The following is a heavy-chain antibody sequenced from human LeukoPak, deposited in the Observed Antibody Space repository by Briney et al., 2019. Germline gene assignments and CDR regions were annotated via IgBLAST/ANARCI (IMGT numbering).Heavy chain of an antibody. CDR3: ARRHCSGGSCYSALDY. Sequence: SSETLSLTCTVSGGSISSYYWSWIRQPPGKGLEWIGYIYYSGSTNYNPSLKSRVTISVDTSKNQFSLKLSSVTAADTAVYYCARRHCSGGSCYSALDYWGQGALVTVSS. CDR1: GGSISSYY. CDR2: IYYSGST. J-gene: IGHJ4*02. V-gene: IGHV4-59*01. D-gene: IGHD2-15*01.